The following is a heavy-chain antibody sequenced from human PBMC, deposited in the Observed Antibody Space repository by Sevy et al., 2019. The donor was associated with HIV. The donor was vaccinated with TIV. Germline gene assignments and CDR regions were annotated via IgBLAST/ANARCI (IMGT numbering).Heavy chain of an antibody. CDR3: ASRGYSSNWFDAFDI. J-gene: IGHJ3*02. D-gene: IGHD6-13*01. V-gene: IGHV4-59*01. CDR1: GGSISSYY. CDR2: IYYTGST. Sequence: SETLSLTCTVSGGSISSYYWSWIRQPPGKGLERIGYIYYTGSTTHNPSLKSRVTISLDTSKNQFSLNLSSVTAADTAVYYCASRGYSSNWFDAFDIWGQGTMVTVSS.